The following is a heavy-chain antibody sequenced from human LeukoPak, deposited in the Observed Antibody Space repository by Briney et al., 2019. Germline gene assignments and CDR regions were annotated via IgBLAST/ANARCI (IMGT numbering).Heavy chain of an antibody. CDR2: ISGSGGST. D-gene: IGHD6-13*01. Sequence: TGGSLRLSCAASGFTFSSYAMSWVRQAPGKGLEWVSAISGSGGSTYYADSVKGRFTISRDNSKNTLYLQMNSLRAEDTAVYYCAKAPSYSSSWYAVYWGQGTLVTVSS. J-gene: IGHJ4*02. CDR1: GFTFSSYA. CDR3: AKAPSYSSSWYAVY. V-gene: IGHV3-23*01.